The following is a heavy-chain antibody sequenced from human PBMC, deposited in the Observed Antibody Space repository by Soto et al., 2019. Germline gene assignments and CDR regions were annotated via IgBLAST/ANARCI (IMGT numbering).Heavy chain of an antibody. D-gene: IGHD3-16*01. CDR1: GFTFRNFA. CDR2: IDWSGVDL. Sequence: GGSLRLSCVASGFTFRNFAMTWVRQAPGRGLEWVSSIDWSGVDLYYADSVKGRFTISRDNSKGTLSLQMSSLRADDTAVYYCAKDRVQSNNVWGPLDIWGQGTMVTVSS. V-gene: IGHV3-23*03. CDR3: AKDRVQSNNVWGPLDI. J-gene: IGHJ3*02.